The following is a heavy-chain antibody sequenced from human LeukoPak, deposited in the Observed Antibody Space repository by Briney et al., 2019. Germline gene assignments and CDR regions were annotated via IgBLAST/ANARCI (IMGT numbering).Heavy chain of an antibody. CDR1: GFTVNSND. Sequence: GRSRRLSCAASGFTVNSNDMSWVRQAPGKGLEWVAVIYSGGSTYYADSVKGRFTISRDNSKNTLFLQMNSLRAEDTAVYYCARYRGYGMDVWGQGTTVTVSS. CDR2: IYSGGST. D-gene: IGHD1-26*01. V-gene: IGHV3-66*01. J-gene: IGHJ6*02. CDR3: ARYRGYGMDV.